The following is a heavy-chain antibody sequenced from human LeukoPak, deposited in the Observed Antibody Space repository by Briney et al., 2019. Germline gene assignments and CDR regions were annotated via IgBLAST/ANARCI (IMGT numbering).Heavy chain of an antibody. J-gene: IGHJ4*02. CDR2: IYYSGST. CDR3: ARTSVGYSSSWLRGRLGYFDY. V-gene: IGHV4-59*01. Sequence: SETLSLTCTVSGGSISSYYWSWIRQPPGKGLEWIGYIYYSGSTNYNPSLKSRVTISVDTSKNQFSLKLSSVTAADTAVYYCARTSVGYSSSWLRGRLGYFDYWGQGTLVTVSS. CDR1: GGSISSYY. D-gene: IGHD6-13*01.